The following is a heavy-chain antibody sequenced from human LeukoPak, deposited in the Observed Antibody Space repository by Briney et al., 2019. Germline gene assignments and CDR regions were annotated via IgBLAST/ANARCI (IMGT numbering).Heavy chain of an antibody. CDR2: IIPIFCTA. CDR1: GGTFSSYA. V-gene: IGHV1-69*06. CDR3: ASDHYYGSGSRGLEVDY. J-gene: IGHJ4*02. D-gene: IGHD3-10*01. Sequence: ASVKVSCKASGGTFSSYAISWVRQAPGQGLEWMGGIIPIFCTANYAQKFQGRVTITADKSTSAAYMELSSLRSEDTAVYYCASDHYYGSGSRGLEVDYWGQGTLVTVSS.